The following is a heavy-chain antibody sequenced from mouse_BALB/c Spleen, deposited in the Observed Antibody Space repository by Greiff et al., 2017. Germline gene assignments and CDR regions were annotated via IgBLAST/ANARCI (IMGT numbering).Heavy chain of an antibody. V-gene: IGHV1S126*01. Sequence: VKVVESGPQLVRPGASVKISCKASGYSFTSYWMHWVKQRPGQGLEWIGMIDPSDSETRLNQKFKDKATLTVDKSSSTAYMQLSSPTSEDSAVYYCARYGKGAMDYWGQGTSVTVSS. CDR2: IDPSDSET. D-gene: IGHD2-1*01. CDR1: GYSFTSYW. J-gene: IGHJ4*01. CDR3: ARYGKGAMDY.